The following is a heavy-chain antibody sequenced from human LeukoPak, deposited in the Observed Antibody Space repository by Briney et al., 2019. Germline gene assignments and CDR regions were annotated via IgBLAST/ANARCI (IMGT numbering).Heavy chain of an antibody. J-gene: IGHJ6*02. CDR1: GLTFSTFA. CDR3: AKDLAQWLVRGGYYYYGMDV. D-gene: IGHD6-19*01. V-gene: IGHV3-30*18. CDR2: ISYDGGNK. Sequence: GGSLRLSCAASGLTFSTFAMHWVRQPPGKGLEWVAVISYDGGNKYYEDSVKGRFTISRDNSKNTLYLQMNSLRAEDTAVYYCAKDLAQWLVRGGYYYYGMDVWGQGTTVTVSS.